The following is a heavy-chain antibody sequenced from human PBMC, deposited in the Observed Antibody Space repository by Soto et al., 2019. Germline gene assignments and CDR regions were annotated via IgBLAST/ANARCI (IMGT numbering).Heavy chain of an antibody. V-gene: IGHV3-48*02. CDR3: ARDPKYSSSSSDDPYYYYGMDV. CDR2: ISSSSSTI. Sequence: GGSLRLSCAASGFTFSSYSMNWVRQAPGKGLEWVSYISSSSSTIYYADSVKGRFTISRDNAKNSLYLQVNSLRDEDTAVYYCARDPKYSSSSSDDPYYYYGMDVWGQGTTVTVSS. J-gene: IGHJ6*02. CDR1: GFTFSSYS. D-gene: IGHD6-6*01.